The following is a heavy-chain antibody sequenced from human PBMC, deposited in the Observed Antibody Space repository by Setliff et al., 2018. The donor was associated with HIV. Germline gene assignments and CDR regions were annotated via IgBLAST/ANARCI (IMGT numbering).Heavy chain of an antibody. CDR1: GGSISSGDYY. J-gene: IGHJ4*02. D-gene: IGHD3-22*01. Sequence: KTSETLSLTCTVSGGSISSGDYYWTWIRQPPGKGLEWIGYIYYSGNTFYNPSLKSRLTISIDTSKNQFSLKLSSVTAADTAVYYCARGGRDFYDSSGYYWNYWGQGTLVTVSS. V-gene: IGHV4-30-4*08. CDR3: ARGGRDFYDSSGYYWNY. CDR2: IYYSGNT.